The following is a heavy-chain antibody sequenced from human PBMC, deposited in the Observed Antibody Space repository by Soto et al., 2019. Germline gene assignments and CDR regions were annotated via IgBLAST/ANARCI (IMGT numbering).Heavy chain of an antibody. CDR3: ARGGWSLDY. J-gene: IGHJ4*02. V-gene: IGHV4-59*01. Sequence: QVQLQESGPGLVKPSETLSLTCTVSGDSMTNYYWSWIRQSPGKGLEWIGYIYYSGRTAYNPSLTSRLTISVDTSKNQVSLQLNSVTAGDAAVYYCARGGWSLDYWGQGTLVTVSS. D-gene: IGHD6-19*01. CDR2: IYYSGRT. CDR1: GDSMTNYY.